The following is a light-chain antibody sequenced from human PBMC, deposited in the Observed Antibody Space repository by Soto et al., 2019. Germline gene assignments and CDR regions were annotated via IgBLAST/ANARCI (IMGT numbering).Light chain of an antibody. CDR2: STN. V-gene: IGLV7-43*01. J-gene: IGLJ2*01. CDR1: TGAVTSSNY. Sequence: QAVVTQEPSLTVSPGGTVTLTCAVYTGAVTSSNYPNWFQQKPGQAPRALIYSTNHKYSWTPARFSGSLLGGKAALTLSGVQPEDEVDYYCLLYYGGQLGVFGGGTKLTVL. CDR3: LLYYGGQLGV.